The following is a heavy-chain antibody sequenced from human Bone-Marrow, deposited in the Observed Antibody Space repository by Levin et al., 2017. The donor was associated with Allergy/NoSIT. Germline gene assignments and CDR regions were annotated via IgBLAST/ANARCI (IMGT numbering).Heavy chain of an antibody. J-gene: IGHJ4*02. Sequence: GESLKISCRASGFTFGDFAMTWYRQAPGKGLEWVGVIRSTAYGGATEYAASVKYRFIMSRDDSQSIAYLQMNSLKIDDTASYYCLCGAGSHSYWGQGALVTVSS. V-gene: IGHV3-49*03. CDR2: IRSTAYGGAT. D-gene: IGHD3-10*01. CDR3: LCGAGSHSY. CDR1: GFTFGDFA.